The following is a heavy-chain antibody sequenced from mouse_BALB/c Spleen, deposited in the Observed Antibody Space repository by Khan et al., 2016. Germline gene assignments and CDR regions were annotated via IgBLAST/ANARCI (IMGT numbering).Heavy chain of an antibody. V-gene: IGHV1-5*01. D-gene: IGHD3-2*01. J-gene: IGHJ3*01. CDR3: TRVDTTGYAWFAY. CDR1: GYTFSSYW. CDR2: IFPGNSDT. Sequence: VRLQQSGTVLARPGASVKMSCKASGYTFSSYWMHWVKQRPGQGLEWIGVIFPGNSDTTYNQKFKGKAELTAVTSTSTAYMELSRLTNEDSAVYYCTRVDTTGYAWFAYWGQGTLVTVSA.